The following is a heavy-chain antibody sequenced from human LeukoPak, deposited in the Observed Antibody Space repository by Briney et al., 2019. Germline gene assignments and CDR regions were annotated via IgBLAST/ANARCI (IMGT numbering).Heavy chain of an antibody. J-gene: IGHJ3*02. CDR1: GYSPSRGYY. CDR2: IYQSGST. CDR3: ARETTYGSGSFDNDAFDI. Sequence: SETPSLTSAVSGYSPSRGYYWAWIRQPPGKGLEWIGRIYQSGSTYYNPSLKSRVTISVDTSKNQFSLKLSSVTAADTAVYYCARETTYGSGSFDNDAFDIWGQGTMVTVSS. V-gene: IGHV4-38-2*02. D-gene: IGHD3-10*01.